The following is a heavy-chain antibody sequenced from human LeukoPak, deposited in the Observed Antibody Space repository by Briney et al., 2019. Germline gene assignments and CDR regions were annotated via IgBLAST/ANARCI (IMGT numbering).Heavy chain of an antibody. J-gene: IGHJ3*02. CDR2: ISSNGGST. Sequence: AGGSLRLSCAASGFTFSSYAMHWVRQAPGKGLEYVSAISSNGGSTYYANSVKGRFTISRDNSKNTLYLQMGSLRAEDMAVYYCATVVGDYGAFDIWGQGTMVTVSS. CDR3: ATVVGDYGAFDI. D-gene: IGHD4-17*01. V-gene: IGHV3-64*01. CDR1: GFTFSSYA.